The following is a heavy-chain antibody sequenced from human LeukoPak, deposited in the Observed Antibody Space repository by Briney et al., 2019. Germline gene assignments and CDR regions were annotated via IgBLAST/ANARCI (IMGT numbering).Heavy chain of an antibody. CDR2: TYTSGST. D-gene: IGHD3-3*01. Sequence: PSETLSLTCTVSGDSIGRFHWSWIRQPPGKGLEWIGYTYTSGSTNYNPSLKSRVTISVDTSKNQFSLKLSSVTAADTAVYYCASGTYYDFPYYMDVWGKGTTVTVSS. V-gene: IGHV4-4*09. J-gene: IGHJ6*03. CDR1: GDSIGRFH. CDR3: ASGTYYDFPYYMDV.